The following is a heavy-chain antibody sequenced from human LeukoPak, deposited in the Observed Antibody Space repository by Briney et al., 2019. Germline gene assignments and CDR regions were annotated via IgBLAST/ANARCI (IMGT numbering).Heavy chain of an antibody. CDR1: GGSISGYY. V-gene: IGHV4-4*07. CDR2: MHTSGST. CDR3: ARNLGSGWYDF. J-gene: IGHJ5*01. D-gene: IGHD6-19*01. Sequence: SETLSLTCTVSGGSISGYYWSWIRQPAGKGLEWIGRMHTSGSTNYNVSLKSRVTMSVDTSRNQFALKLSSVTAVDTAIYYCARNLGSGWYDFWGQGALVTVSS.